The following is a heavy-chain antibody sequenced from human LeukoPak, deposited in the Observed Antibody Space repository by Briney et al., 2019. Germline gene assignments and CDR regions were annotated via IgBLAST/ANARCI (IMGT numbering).Heavy chain of an antibody. D-gene: IGHD6-13*01. Sequence: GGSLRLSCAASGFTFSYYSMSWVRQAPGRGLEWVSCISSSSGLIFYSDSVRGRFTISRDNAKNLLYLHMNSLRVEDTAVYYCAKVDRGDYSSSPVPYYNYYMNVWGKGTTVTVSS. J-gene: IGHJ6*03. CDR2: ISSSSGLI. CDR1: GFTFSYYS. V-gene: IGHV3-21*01. CDR3: AKVDRGDYSSSPVPYYNYYMNV.